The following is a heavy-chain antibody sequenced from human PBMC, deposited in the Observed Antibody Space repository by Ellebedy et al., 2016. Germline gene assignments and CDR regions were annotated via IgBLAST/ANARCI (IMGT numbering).Heavy chain of an antibody. CDR2: IKPDGSET. CDR1: GFTFSTYW. D-gene: IGHD1-26*01. CDR3: ASWVGPTLDY. V-gene: IGHV3-7*03. J-gene: IGHJ4*02. Sequence: GGSLRLSCAASGFTFSTYWMTWLRQAPGKGLEWVANIKPDGSETYYVDSVKGRFTISRDNAKNSLYLQMNSVKTEDTAVYYCASWVGPTLDYWGQGTLVTVSA.